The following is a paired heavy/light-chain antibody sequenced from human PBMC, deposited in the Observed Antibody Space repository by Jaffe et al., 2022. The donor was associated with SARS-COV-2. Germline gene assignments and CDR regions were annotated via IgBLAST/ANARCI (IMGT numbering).Heavy chain of an antibody. CDR2: ISYDGRNK. V-gene: IGHV3-30*04. CDR3: ARDLNKSGYKNLWYLDV. CDR1: GFPFGGFA. J-gene: IGHJ2*01. Sequence: QVLLVESGGGVVQPGRSLRLSCTPSGFPFGGFAMYWVRRAPGKGLEWVAGISYDGRNKNYADSAKGRFTISRDNSRNTMSLQMNNLRPEDTAVYYCARDLNKSGYKNLWYLDVWGRGTLVTVSS. D-gene: IGHD5-12*01.
Light chain of an antibody. CDR3: AAWDDRLEGPV. J-gene: IGLJ3*02. V-gene: IGLV1-44*01. CDR1: SSNIGSNP. CDR2: SPN. Sequence: QSVLTQPPSASGTPGQRVTISCSGSSSNIGSNPVTWYHQFPGTAPRLLIYSPNQRPSGVPDRFSGSKSGASASLAISGLQSEDEGDYYCAAWDDRLEGPVFGGGTKLTVL.